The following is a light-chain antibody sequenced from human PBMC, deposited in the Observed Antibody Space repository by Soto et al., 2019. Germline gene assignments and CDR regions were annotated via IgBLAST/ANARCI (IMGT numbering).Light chain of an antibody. V-gene: IGKV3D-15*01. CDR3: QRSYSGII. Sequence: PGRRTIKSSRASQSVSSNLAWYQQKPGQAPRLLIYDAYNRATGIPPRFSGSGSGTDFSLTISSLQPEDFATYYCQRSYSGIIFGQGTRLAIK. CDR1: QSVSSN. CDR2: DAY. J-gene: IGKJ5*01.